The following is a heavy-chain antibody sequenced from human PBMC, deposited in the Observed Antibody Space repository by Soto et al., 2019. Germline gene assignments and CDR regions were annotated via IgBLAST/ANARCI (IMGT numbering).Heavy chain of an antibody. CDR1: GGSISSYY. CDR2: IYYSGGT. CDR3: ARGGGVTATFDY. Sequence: PSETLSLTCTVSGGSISSYYWSWIRQPAGKGLEWIGHIYYSGGTNYNPSLKSRVTISVDTSKNQFSLKLSSVTAADTAVYYCARGGGVTATFDYWGQGTLVTVSS. D-gene: IGHD5-18*01. V-gene: IGHV4-59*01. J-gene: IGHJ4*02.